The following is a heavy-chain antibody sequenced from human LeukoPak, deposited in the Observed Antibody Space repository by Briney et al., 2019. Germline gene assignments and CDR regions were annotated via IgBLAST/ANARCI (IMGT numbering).Heavy chain of an antibody. D-gene: IGHD5-24*01. Sequence: PGGSLRLSCAASGFTFSSYAMSWVRQAPGKGLEWVSAISGSGGSTYYADSVKGRFTISRDNSKNTLYLQMNSLRAEDTAVYYCAKDCWVEDDGYGLFDYWGQGTLVTVSS. CDR1: GFTFSSYA. V-gene: IGHV3-23*01. CDR2: ISGSGGST. J-gene: IGHJ4*02. CDR3: AKDCWVEDDGYGLFDY.